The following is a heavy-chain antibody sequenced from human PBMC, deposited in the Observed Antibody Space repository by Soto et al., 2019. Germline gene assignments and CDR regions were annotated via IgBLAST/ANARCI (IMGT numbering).Heavy chain of an antibody. CDR1: GFTFSSYA. D-gene: IGHD3-22*01. J-gene: IGHJ4*02. CDR2: ISSSGGST. Sequence: EVPLLESGGGLVQPGGSLRLSCGASGFTFSSYAMSWVRQAPGKGLEWVSAISSSGGSTYYADSVKGRFVISRDNSKKTLYLQMNSLRAEDTAVYYCAKGDYDLDYWGQGTLVTVSS. CDR3: AKGDYDLDY. V-gene: IGHV3-23*01.